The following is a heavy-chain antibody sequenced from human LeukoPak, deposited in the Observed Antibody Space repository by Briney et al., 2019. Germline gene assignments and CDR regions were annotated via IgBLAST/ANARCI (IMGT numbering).Heavy chain of an antibody. Sequence: GGSLRLSCAASGFTFSNHGMKWVRQAPGKGLEWLSGISPRGGGTYYADSVKGRFTISRDDSKNTLYLQMHSLRAEDTAVYYCAKSAYSSNYNWFDPWGQGTLVTVSS. CDR2: ISPRGGGT. CDR3: AKSAYSSNYNWFDP. V-gene: IGHV3-23*01. J-gene: IGHJ5*02. D-gene: IGHD6-13*01. CDR1: GFTFSNHG.